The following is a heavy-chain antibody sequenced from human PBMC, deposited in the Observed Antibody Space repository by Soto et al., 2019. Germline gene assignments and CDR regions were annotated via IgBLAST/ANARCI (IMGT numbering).Heavy chain of an antibody. J-gene: IGHJ6*02. CDR3: TTYYFYYGMDV. V-gene: IGHV4-34*01. CDR2: IDHSGST. CDR1: GGSFSGYS. Sequence: SETLSLTCAVYGGSFSGYSWSWIRQPPGKGLEWIGEIDHSGSTNYNPSLKSRVIISADTSKNQFSLKLSSVTAADTAVYYCTTYYFYYGMDVWGQGTTVTVSS.